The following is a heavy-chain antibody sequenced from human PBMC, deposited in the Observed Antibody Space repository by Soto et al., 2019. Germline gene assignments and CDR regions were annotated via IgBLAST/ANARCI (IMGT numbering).Heavy chain of an antibody. J-gene: IGHJ4*02. CDR3: ARDDGVSGELYY. CDR2: ISAYNGNT. V-gene: IGHV1-18*01. D-gene: IGHD1-26*01. Sequence: QVQLVQSGAEVKKPGASVKVSCKASGYTFPSYGISWVRQAPGQGLEWMGWISAYNGNTNYAQKLQGRVSMTTGTSTSTDYMELRSLRSDDTAVYYCARDDGVSGELYYWGQGTLVTVSS. CDR1: GYTFPSYG.